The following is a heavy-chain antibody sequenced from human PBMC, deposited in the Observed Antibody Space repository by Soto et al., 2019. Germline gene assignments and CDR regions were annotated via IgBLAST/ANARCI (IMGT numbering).Heavy chain of an antibody. CDR2: IKNKANSYTT. Sequence: EVQLVESGGGLVQPGGSLRLSCAASGFTFSDHYMDWVRQAPGKGLEWVGRIKNKANSYTTEYAASVKGRFTISRDDSRNSLYLQMISLRTEDTAVYYCTRVKLCISAVCYRVLDVWGKGTTVTVSS. V-gene: IGHV3-72*01. J-gene: IGHJ6*04. CDR3: TRVKLCISAVCYRVLDV. D-gene: IGHD2-2*01. CDR1: GFTFSDHY.